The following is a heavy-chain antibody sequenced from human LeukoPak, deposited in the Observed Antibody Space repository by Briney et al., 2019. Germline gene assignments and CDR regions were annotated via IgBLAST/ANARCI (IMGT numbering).Heavy chain of an antibody. CDR1: GGSISSSSYY. Sequence: PSETLSLTCTVSGGSISSSSYYWGWIRQPPGKGLEWLGSIYYSGSTYYNVSLKGRVTISVDTSMKQFSLKLRSVTAADTAVYYCARHGPSGSYCYFDYWGQGTLVTVSS. CDR2: IYYSGST. CDR3: ARHGPSGSYCYFDY. J-gene: IGHJ4*02. V-gene: IGHV4-39*01. D-gene: IGHD1-26*01.